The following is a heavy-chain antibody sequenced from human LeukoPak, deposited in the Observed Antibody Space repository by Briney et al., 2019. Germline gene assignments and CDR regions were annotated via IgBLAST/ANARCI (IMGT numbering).Heavy chain of an antibody. CDR1: GGSISSGGYY. V-gene: IGHV4-31*03. D-gene: IGHD4-17*01. CDR2: IYYSGST. CDR3: ARDSSHYGDYGGVSAFDI. Sequence: SETLSLTCTVSGGSISSGGYYWSWIRQHPGKGLEWIGYIYYSGSTYYNPSLKSRVTISVDTSKNQFSLKLSSVTAAGTAVYYCARDSSHYGDYGGVSAFDIWGQGTMVTVSS. J-gene: IGHJ3*02.